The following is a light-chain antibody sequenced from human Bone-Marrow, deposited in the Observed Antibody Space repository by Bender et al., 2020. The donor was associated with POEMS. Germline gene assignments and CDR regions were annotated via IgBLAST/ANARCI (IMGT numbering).Light chain of an antibody. Sequence: AALTQPASVSGSPGQSITISFTGSTSNIGAGYDVQCCQQLQGTAPKLLIFDNTNRPSGVADRCSGSKSGASASLAITGLEAEDEAAYYCQSYDSRLSGYVFGSGTKVTVL. CDR2: DNT. CDR1: TSNIGAGYD. CDR3: QSYDSRLSGYV. V-gene: IGLV1-40*03. J-gene: IGLJ1*01.